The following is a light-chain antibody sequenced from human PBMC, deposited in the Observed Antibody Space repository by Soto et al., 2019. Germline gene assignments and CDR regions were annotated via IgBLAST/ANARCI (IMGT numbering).Light chain of an antibody. V-gene: IGLV2-14*01. Sequence: QSALTQPASVCGSPGQSITISCIGTGSDVGGFNYVSWYQKHPGKAPRLMIYEVSNRPSGISNRFSGSKSGSTASLTISGLQAADEADYYCGSYSTSSSLYVFGTGTKLTVL. CDR3: GSYSTSSSLYV. J-gene: IGLJ1*01. CDR1: GSDVGGFNY. CDR2: EVS.